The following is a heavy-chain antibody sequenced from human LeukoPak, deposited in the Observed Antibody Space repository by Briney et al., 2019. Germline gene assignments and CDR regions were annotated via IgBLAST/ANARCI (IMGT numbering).Heavy chain of an antibody. D-gene: IGHD3-3*01. CDR1: GGSVSSGSYY. CDR2: IYYSGST. CDR3: ASSPRGSGYYYYYYYGMDV. V-gene: IGHV4-61*01. Sequence: SETLSLTCTVSGGSVSSGSYYWSWIRQPPGKGLEWIGYIYYSGSTNYNPSLKSRVTISVDTSKNQSSLKLSSVTAADTAVYYCASSPRGSGYYYYYYYGMDVWGQGTTVTVSS. J-gene: IGHJ6*02.